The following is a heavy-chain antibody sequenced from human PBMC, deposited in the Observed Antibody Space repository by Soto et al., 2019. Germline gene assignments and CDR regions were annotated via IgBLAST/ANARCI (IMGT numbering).Heavy chain of an antibody. Sequence: QEQLVQSGAEVKKPGSSVKVSCKDSGGLFSSFAISWVRQAPGQGLEWMGGIIPVFGTTNYAQKFQGRVTIAADESTNTAYMVLGSLTSDDTAMYYCARGGGPYVWFNEFWGQGTQVTVSS. CDR2: IIPVFGTT. J-gene: IGHJ4*02. CDR3: ARGGGPYVWFNEF. D-gene: IGHD3-16*01. V-gene: IGHV1-69*01. CDR1: GGLFSSFA.